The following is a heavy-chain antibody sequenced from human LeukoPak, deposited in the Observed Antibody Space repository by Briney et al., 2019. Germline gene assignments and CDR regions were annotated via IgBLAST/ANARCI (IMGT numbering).Heavy chain of an antibody. V-gene: IGHV3-21*01. CDR2: ISSSSSYI. CDR1: GFTFSSYS. D-gene: IGHD3-3*01. J-gene: IGHJ4*02. Sequence: GGSLRLSCAASGFTFSSYSMNWVRQAPGKGLEWVSSISSSSSYIYYADSVKGRFPISRDNAKNSLYLQMNSLRAEDTAVYCCATTFGVFWSGYPVDYWGQGTLVTVSS. CDR3: ATTFGVFWSGYPVDY.